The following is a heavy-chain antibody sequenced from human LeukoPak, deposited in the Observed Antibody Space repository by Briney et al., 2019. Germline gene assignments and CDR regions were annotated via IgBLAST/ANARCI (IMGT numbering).Heavy chain of an antibody. V-gene: IGHV3-48*03. CDR2: ISETGNTL. CDR3: ARERDGYNYIDY. J-gene: IGHJ4*02. CDR1: GFIFSSYE. Sequence: GSLRLSCAASGFIFSSYEMNWVRQTPGKGLEWFSYISETGNTLFYADSVKGRFTISRDNTKNSLYLQMNSLRAEDTAVYYCARERDGYNYIDYWGQGTLVTVSS. D-gene: IGHD5-24*01.